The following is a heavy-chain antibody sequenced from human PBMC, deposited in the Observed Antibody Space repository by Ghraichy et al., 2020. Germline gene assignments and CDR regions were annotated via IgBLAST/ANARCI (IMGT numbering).Heavy chain of an antibody. V-gene: IGHV3-15*01. D-gene: IGHD3-10*01. CDR3: TAVRSGFGLAEYFQH. CDR1: GFTFSNAW. CDR2: IKSKTDGGTT. J-gene: IGHJ1*01. Sequence: LSLTCAASGFTFSNAWMSWVRQAPGKGLEWVGRIKSKTDGGTTDYAAPVKGRFTISRDDSKNTLYLQMNSLKTEDTAVYYCTAVRSGFGLAEYFQHWGQGTLVTVSS.